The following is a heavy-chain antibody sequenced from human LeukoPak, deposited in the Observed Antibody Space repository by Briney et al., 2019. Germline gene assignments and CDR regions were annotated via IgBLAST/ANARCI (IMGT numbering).Heavy chain of an antibody. D-gene: IGHD3-10*01. Sequence: SETLSLTCAVYGGSFSGYYWSWIRQPPGKGLEWIGEINHSGSTNYNPSLKSRVTISVDTSKNQFSLKLSSVTAADTAVYYCARGKLWFGELLSANDYWGQGTLATVSS. V-gene: IGHV4-34*01. CDR3: ARGKLWFGELLSANDY. J-gene: IGHJ4*02. CDR1: GGSFSGYY. CDR2: INHSGST.